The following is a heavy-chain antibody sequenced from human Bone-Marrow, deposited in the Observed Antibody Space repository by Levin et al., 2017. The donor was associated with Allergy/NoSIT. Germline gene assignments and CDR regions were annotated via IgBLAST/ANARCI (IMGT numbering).Heavy chain of an antibody. V-gene: IGHV5-51*01. D-gene: IGHD4-11*01. CDR1: GYFFPNSW. CDR2: IWPEDSDA. J-gene: IGHJ4*02. CDR3: ARGLSTSFDEFDF. Sequence: KVSCKASGYFFPNSWIGWVRQMPGKGLEWMGVIWPEDSDARYSPSFHGRVTISVDKSITSAFLQWNSLKTSDTATYFCARGLSTSFDEFDFWGQGTLVTVSS.